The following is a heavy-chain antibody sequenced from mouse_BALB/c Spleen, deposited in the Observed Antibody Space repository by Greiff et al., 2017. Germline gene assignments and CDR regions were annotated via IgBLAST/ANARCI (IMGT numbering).Heavy chain of an antibody. J-gene: IGHJ3*01. V-gene: IGHV5-6-5*01. Sequence: DVKLVESGGGLVKPGGSLKLSCAASGFTFSSYAMSWVRQTPEKRLEWVASISSGGSTYYPDSVKGRFTISRDNARNILYLQMSSLRSEDTAMYYCARDDYDEAWFAYWGQGTLVTVSA. CDR2: ISSGGST. CDR3: ARDDYDEAWFAY. D-gene: IGHD2-4*01. CDR1: GFTFSSYA.